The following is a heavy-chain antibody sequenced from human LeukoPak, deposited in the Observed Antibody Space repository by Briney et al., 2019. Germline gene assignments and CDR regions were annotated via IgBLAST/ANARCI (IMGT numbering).Heavy chain of an antibody. D-gene: IGHD6-13*01. CDR1: GFTFSNYG. Sequence: GGSLRLSCAASGFTFSNYGMHWVRQAPGKGLEWVTIISYDGSNKYYADSVKGRFSISGDNSKNTLYLQMNSLRAEDAAVYYCAKDRDSSSFTGPWDYYYGMDVWGQGTTVTVSS. V-gene: IGHV3-30*18. J-gene: IGHJ6*02. CDR2: ISYDGSNK. CDR3: AKDRDSSSFTGPWDYYYGMDV.